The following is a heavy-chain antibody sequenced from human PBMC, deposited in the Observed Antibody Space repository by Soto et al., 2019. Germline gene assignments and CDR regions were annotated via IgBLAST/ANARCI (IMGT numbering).Heavy chain of an antibody. V-gene: IGHV3-23*01. D-gene: IGHD1-26*01. CDR1: GITLSSYA. CDR2: ISASGGST. Sequence: GGSLRLSCAASGITLSSYAMSWVRQAPGKGPEWVSGISASGGSTSYADSVKGRFTISRDNSKNTLYLQMNSLRADDTAVYHCAKGRNSGTYRFYFDHWGQGALVTVSS. CDR3: AKGRNSGTYRFYFDH. J-gene: IGHJ4*02.